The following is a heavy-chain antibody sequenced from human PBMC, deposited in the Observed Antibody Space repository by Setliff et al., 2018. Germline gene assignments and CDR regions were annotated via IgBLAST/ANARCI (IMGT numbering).Heavy chain of an antibody. V-gene: IGHV4-38-2*01. CDR1: GFSISSGYY. D-gene: IGHD3-22*01. CDR2: IHHSGKA. J-gene: IGHJ5*02. Sequence: PSETLSLTCAVSGFSISSGYYWGWIRQPPGKGLEWIVNIHHSGKAYYNPSLKGRVTMSVDTSKNHVSLKLSSVTAADTAVYYCARAHTWSLPNDNSGYPGWFDPWGQGTLVTAPQ. CDR3: ARAHTWSLPNDNSGYPGWFDP.